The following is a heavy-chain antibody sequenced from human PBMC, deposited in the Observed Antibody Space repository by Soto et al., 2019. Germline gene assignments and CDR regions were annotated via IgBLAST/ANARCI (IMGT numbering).Heavy chain of an antibody. V-gene: IGHV3-7*01. CDR1: GFTFYTDW. J-gene: IGHJ5*02. CDR2: ITNDGSAK. D-gene: IGHD2-8*02. CDR3: AGEHWWRCDP. Sequence: EVQLVESGGGLVQPGGSLRLSCAASGFTFYTDWMSWVRQAPGKWLEWVATITNDGSAKYYVDSVKGRFTISRDNASNSLYPQTTGLRAEAAAVYYCAGEHWWRCDPWCQGTLVTVSS.